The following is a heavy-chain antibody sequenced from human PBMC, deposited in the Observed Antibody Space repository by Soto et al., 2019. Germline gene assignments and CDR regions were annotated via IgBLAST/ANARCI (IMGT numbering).Heavy chain of an antibody. V-gene: IGHV1-69*06. CDR2: IIPIFGTA. CDR1: GCTFSSYA. J-gene: IGHJ4*02. CDR3: VLSSRSSGWLVCDY. Sequence: SVKVSCKASGCTFSSYAISWVRQAPGQGLEWMGGIIPIFGTANYARKFQGRVTITADKSTSTAYMELSSLRSEDTAVYYCVLSSRSSGWLVCDYWGQGTLVTVSS. D-gene: IGHD6-19*01.